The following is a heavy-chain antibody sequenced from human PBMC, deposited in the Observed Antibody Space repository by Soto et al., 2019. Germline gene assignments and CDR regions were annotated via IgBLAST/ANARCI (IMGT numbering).Heavy chain of an antibody. Sequence: QVQLVQSGAEVKKPGSSVKVSCKASGGTFSSYAISWVRQAPGQGLEWMGGIIPIFGTANYAQKFQGRVTITADESTSTAYMELSSLRSEDTAVYYCARVLLPDTAMVTTRGYYYYYGMDVWDQGTTVTVSS. CDR1: GGTFSSYA. CDR3: ARVLLPDTAMVTTRGYYYYYGMDV. D-gene: IGHD5-18*01. J-gene: IGHJ6*02. V-gene: IGHV1-69*01. CDR2: IIPIFGTA.